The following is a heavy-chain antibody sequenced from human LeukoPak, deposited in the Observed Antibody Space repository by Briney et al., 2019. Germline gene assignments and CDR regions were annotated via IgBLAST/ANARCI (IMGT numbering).Heavy chain of an antibody. D-gene: IGHD3-10*01. CDR3: ARRLRSPPDY. V-gene: IGHV5-51*01. J-gene: IGHJ4*02. Sequence: GESLKISCKGSGYSFTNYWIGWVRQMPVKGLEWMGIIYPGDSDTRYSPSFQGQVIISADKSISTAYLQWSSLKASDTAIYYCARRLRSPPDYWGQGTLVTVSS. CDR1: GYSFTNYW. CDR2: IYPGDSDT.